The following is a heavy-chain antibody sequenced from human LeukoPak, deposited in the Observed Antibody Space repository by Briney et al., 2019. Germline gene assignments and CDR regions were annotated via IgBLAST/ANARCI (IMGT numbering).Heavy chain of an antibody. J-gene: IGHJ4*02. Sequence: SETLSLTCTVSGGSINSYYWSWIRQPAGKGLVWIGRIYSSGSTNYNPSLKSRVSMSVDTSKNQFSLKLTSVTAADTAVYYCARGGKATVVTMWGQGILVTVSS. CDR2: IYSSGST. CDR1: GGSINSYY. V-gene: IGHV4-4*07. CDR3: ARGGKATVVTM. D-gene: IGHD4-23*01.